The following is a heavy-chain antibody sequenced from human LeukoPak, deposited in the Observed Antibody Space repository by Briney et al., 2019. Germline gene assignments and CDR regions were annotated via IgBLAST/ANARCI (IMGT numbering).Heavy chain of an antibody. CDR2: ISYDGSNK. CDR3: AKVYGDYGYYYYGMDV. CDR1: GFTFSSYG. V-gene: IGHV3-30*18. Sequence: GGSLRLSRAASGFTFSSYGMHWVRQAPGKGLEWVAVISYDGSNKYYADSVKGRFTISRDNSKNTLYLQMNSLRAENTAVYYCAKVYGDYGYYYYGMDVWGQGTTVTVSS. J-gene: IGHJ6*02. D-gene: IGHD4-17*01.